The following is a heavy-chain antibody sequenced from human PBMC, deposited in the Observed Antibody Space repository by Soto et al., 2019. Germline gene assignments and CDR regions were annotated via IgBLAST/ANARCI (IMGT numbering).Heavy chain of an antibody. CDR3: ARDGREVVVNSDYFDY. V-gene: IGHV3-7*01. J-gene: IGHJ4*02. Sequence: HPGGSLRLSCAASGFTFSSYWMSWVRQAPGKGLEWVANIKQDGSEKYYVDSVKGRFTISRDNAKNSLYLQMNSLRAEDTAVYYCARDGREVVVNSDYFDYWGQGTLVTVSS. CDR1: GFTFSSYW. CDR2: IKQDGSEK. D-gene: IGHD3-22*01.